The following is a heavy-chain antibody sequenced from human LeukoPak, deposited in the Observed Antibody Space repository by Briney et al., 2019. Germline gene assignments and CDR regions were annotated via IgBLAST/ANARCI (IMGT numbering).Heavy chain of an antibody. Sequence: PGGSLRLSCAASGFTFDDYAMHWVRQAPGKGLEWVSGISWNSGSIGYADSVKGRFTISRDNAKNSLYLQMNSLRAEDTALYYCAKEDRSAFDIWGQGTMVTVSS. J-gene: IGHJ3*02. CDR1: GFTFDDYA. V-gene: IGHV3-9*01. CDR3: AKEDRSAFDI. CDR2: ISWNSGSI. D-gene: IGHD2-15*01.